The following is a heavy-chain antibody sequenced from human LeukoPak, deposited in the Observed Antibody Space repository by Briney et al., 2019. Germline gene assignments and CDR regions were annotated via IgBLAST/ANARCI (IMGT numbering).Heavy chain of an antibody. D-gene: IGHD3-22*01. Sequence: GGSLRLSCAAPGFPFSSYTMNWVRQAPGKGLEWVSSISSSSSYIYYADSVKGRFTISRDNAKNSLYLQMNSLRAEDTAVYYCARDLSYSRDDAFDLWGQGTMVTVSS. CDR2: ISSSSSYI. V-gene: IGHV3-21*04. J-gene: IGHJ3*01. CDR3: ARDLSYSRDDAFDL. CDR1: GFPFSSYT.